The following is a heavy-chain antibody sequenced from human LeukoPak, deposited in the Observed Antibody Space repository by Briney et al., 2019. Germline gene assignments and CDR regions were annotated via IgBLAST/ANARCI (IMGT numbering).Heavy chain of an antibody. V-gene: IGHV4-4*09. J-gene: IGHJ4*02. CDR3: ATSNDAKIAPFDH. Sequence: PSETLSLTCAVSGVSMSAFQWSWVRQSPEKGLEWIGCISTKGETNYNPSLKSRVTTSVDTSKSQFSLRLTSVTAADTAVYYCATSNDAKIAPFDHWGQGALVTVSS. CDR2: ISTKGET. D-gene: IGHD2-8*01. CDR1: GVSMSAFQ.